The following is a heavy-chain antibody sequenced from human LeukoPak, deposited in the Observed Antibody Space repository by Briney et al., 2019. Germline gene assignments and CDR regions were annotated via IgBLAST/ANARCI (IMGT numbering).Heavy chain of an antibody. D-gene: IGHD6-13*01. Sequence: PGGSLRLSCAASGFTFSSYAMSWVRQAPGKGLEWVSAISGSGGSTYYADSVKGRFTISRDNSKNTLYLQMNSLRAEDTAVCYCAKGSSSSWKTFDYWGQGTLVTVSS. J-gene: IGHJ4*02. V-gene: IGHV3-23*01. CDR1: GFTFSSYA. CDR3: AKGSSSSWKTFDY. CDR2: ISGSGGST.